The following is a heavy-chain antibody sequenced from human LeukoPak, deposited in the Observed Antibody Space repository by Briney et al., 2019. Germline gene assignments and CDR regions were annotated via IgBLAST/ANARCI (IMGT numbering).Heavy chain of an antibody. Sequence: GGSLRLSCTASGFTLSSYSMNWVRQAPGKGLEWVSYISSSSSTIYYADSVKGRFTISRDNAKNSLYLQMSSLRDEDTAVYYCARANGMDVWGQGTTVTVSS. V-gene: IGHV3-48*02. CDR3: ARANGMDV. CDR1: GFTLSSYS. J-gene: IGHJ6*02. CDR2: ISSSSSTI.